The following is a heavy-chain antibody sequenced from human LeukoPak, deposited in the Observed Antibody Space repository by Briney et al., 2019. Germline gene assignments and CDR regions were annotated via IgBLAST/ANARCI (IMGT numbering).Heavy chain of an antibody. CDR2: IYYSGST. J-gene: IGHJ5*02. Sequence: SETLSLTCTVSGGSISSYYWSWIRQPPGKGLEWIGYIYYSGSTNYNPSLKSRVTISVDTSKNQFSLKLSSVTAADTAVYYCVRHGGHGGRNWFDPWGQGTLVTVSS. CDR1: GGSISSYY. CDR3: VRHGGHGGRNWFDP. D-gene: IGHD5-12*01. V-gene: IGHV4-59*08.